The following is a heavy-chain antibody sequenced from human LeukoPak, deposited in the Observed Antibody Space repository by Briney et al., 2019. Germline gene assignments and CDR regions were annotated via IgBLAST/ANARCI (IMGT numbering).Heavy chain of an antibody. D-gene: IGHD5-12*01. CDR1: GGTFSSYA. V-gene: IGHV1-69*13. CDR3: ARGALGGYDEAFDY. CDR2: IIPIFGTA. J-gene: IGHJ4*02. Sequence: ASVKVSCKASGGTFSSYAISWVRQAPGQGLEWMGGIIPIFGTANYAQKFQGRVTITADESTSTAYVELSSLRSEDTAVYYCARGALGGYDEAFDYWGQGTLVTVSS.